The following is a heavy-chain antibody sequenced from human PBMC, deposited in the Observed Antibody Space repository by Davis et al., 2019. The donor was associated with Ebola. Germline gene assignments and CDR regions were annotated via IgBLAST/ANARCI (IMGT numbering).Heavy chain of an antibody. CDR3: ARLDSSGHH. CDR1: GYSFTGHW. V-gene: IGHV5-51*01. D-gene: IGHD6-19*01. J-gene: IGHJ4*02. CDR2: IHPGDSDT. Sequence: GESLKISCKGSGYSFTGHWIGWVRQMPGKGLEWMGLIHPGDSDTRYSPSFQGQVTISADKSIDTAYLQWRSLEASDTAMYYCARLDSSGHHWGQGSLVTVSS.